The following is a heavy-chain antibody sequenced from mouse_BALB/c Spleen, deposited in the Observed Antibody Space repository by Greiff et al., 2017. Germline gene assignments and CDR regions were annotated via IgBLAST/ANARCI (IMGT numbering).Heavy chain of an antibody. CDR1: GYSITSDYA. CDR3: AREGDLYYYGLDY. Sequence: EVKLVESGPGLVKPSQSLSLTCTVTGYSITSDYAWNWIRQFPGNKLEWMGYISYSGSTSYNPSLKSRISITRDTSKNQFFLQLNSVTTEDTATYYCAREGDLYYYGLDYWGQGTTLTVSA. D-gene: IGHD1-1*01. J-gene: IGHJ2*01. CDR2: ISYSGST. V-gene: IGHV3-2*02.